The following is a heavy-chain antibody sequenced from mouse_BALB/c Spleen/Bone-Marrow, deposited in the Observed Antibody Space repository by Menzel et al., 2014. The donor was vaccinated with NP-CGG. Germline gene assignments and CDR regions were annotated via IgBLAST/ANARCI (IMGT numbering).Heavy chain of an antibody. CDR2: IWGDGST. CDR1: GFSLTGYG. Sequence: QVQLKESGPGLVAPSQSLSITCTVSGFSLTGYGVNWVRQPPGKGLEWLGMIWGDGSTDYNSALKSRLSISKDNSKSQVFLKMNRLQTDDTARYHCARDHYYGYFDYRGQGTTLTVSS. D-gene: IGHD1-2*01. V-gene: IGHV2-6-7*01. CDR3: ARDHYYGYFDY. J-gene: IGHJ2*01.